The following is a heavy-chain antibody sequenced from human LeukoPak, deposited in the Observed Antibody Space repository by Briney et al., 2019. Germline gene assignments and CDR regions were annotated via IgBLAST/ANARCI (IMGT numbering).Heavy chain of an antibody. CDR1: GYTFTSYY. V-gene: IGHV1-46*01. D-gene: IGHD1-26*01. J-gene: IGHJ5*02. CDR2: INPSGGST. CDR3: ARDARQYSGSYYRGNWFDP. Sequence: ASVKVSCKASGYTFTSYYMHWVRQAPGQGLEWMGMINPSGGSTSYAQKFQGRVTMTRDMSTSTVYMELSSLRSEDTAVYYCARDARQYSGSYYRGNWFDPWGRGTLVTVSS.